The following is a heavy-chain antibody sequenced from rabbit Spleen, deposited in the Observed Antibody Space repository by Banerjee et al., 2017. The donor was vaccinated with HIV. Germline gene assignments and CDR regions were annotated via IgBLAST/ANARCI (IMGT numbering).Heavy chain of an antibody. CDR2: INIVTGKT. V-gene: IGHV1S45*01. CDR3: ARDTGSSFSSYGMDL. J-gene: IGHJ6*01. D-gene: IGHD8-1*01. Sequence: EQLEDSGGGLFKPEGSLTLTCKASGVPFSDKDGRGWVRQAPGKGLEWIACINIVTGKTVYASWAKGRFIMSRTSSTTVTLQMTSLTAADTATYFCARDTGSSFSSYGMDLWGPGTLVTVS. CDR1: GVPFSDKDG.